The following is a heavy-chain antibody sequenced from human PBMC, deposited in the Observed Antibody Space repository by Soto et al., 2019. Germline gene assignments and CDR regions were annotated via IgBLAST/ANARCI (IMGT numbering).Heavy chain of an antibody. CDR3: ARNANYYDSSGYWILIDY. CDR1: GYTFTSYG. CDR2: ISAYNGNT. D-gene: IGHD3-22*01. V-gene: IGHV1-18*01. J-gene: IGHJ4*02. Sequence: ASVKVSCKASGYTFTSYGISWVRQAPGQGLEWMGWISAYNGNTNYAQKLQGRVTMTTDTSTSTAYMELRSLRSDDTAVYYCARNANYYDSSGYWILIDYWGQGTLVS.